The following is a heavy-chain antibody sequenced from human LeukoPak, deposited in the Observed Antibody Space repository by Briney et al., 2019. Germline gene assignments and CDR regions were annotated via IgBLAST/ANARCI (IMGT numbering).Heavy chain of an antibody. CDR2: INPNSGGT. CDR1: GYTFTGYY. V-gene: IGHV1-2*02. Sequence: ASVKVSCKASGYTFTGYYMHWVRQAPGQRLEWMGWINPNSGGTNYAQKFQGRVTMTRDTSISTAYMELSRLRSDDTAVYYCARVRHYYDSSGSFDYWGQGTLVTVSS. J-gene: IGHJ4*02. CDR3: ARVRHYYDSSGSFDY. D-gene: IGHD3-22*01.